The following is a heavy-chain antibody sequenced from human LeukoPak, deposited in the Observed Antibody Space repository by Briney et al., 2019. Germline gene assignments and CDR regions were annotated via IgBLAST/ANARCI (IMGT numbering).Heavy chain of an antibody. V-gene: IGHV4-31*03. J-gene: IGHJ6*03. D-gene: IGHD1-14*01. Sequence: SETLSLTCTVSGGSISSGGYYWSWIRQHPGQGLEWIVYIYYSGSTYYNPSLTSRVTISVDTSKNQFSLKLSSVTAADTAVYYCASSVAGNYYYYYMDVWGKGTTVTVSS. CDR1: GGSISSGGYY. CDR3: ASSVAGNYYYYYMDV. CDR2: IYYSGST.